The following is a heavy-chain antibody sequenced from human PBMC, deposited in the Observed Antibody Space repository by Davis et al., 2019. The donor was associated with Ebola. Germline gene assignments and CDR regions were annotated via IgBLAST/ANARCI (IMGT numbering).Heavy chain of an antibody. CDR1: GGSISSYY. CDR3: ARSSSCFDY. Sequence: MPSETLSLTCTVSGGSISSYYWSRIRQPPGKGLEWIGYIYYSGSTNYNPSLKSRVTISVDTSKNQFSLKLSSVTAADTAVYYCARSSSCFDYWGQGTLVTVSS. V-gene: IGHV4-59*01. CDR2: IYYSGST. D-gene: IGHD6-13*01. J-gene: IGHJ4*02.